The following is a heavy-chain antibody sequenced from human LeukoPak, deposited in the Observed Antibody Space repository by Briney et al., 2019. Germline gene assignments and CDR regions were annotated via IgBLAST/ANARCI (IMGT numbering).Heavy chain of an antibody. CDR3: ARDPYYGSGSSAFDI. Sequence: GGSLRLSCAASGFTFDDYGMSWVRQAPGKGLEWVSGINWNGGSIGYADSVKGRFTISRDNAKNSLYLQMNSLRAEDTALYYCARDPYYGSGSSAFDIWGQGTMVTVSS. J-gene: IGHJ3*02. CDR1: GFTFDDYG. CDR2: INWNGGSI. D-gene: IGHD3-10*01. V-gene: IGHV3-20*04.